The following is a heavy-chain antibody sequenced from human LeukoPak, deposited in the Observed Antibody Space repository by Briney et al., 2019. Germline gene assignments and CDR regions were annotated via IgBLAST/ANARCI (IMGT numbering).Heavy chain of an antibody. D-gene: IGHD6-19*01. J-gene: IGHJ4*02. V-gene: IGHV1-46*01. CDR1: GYTFTSYY. CDR3: ARESSGGYLGFDY. CDR2: INPNDGST. Sequence: ASVKVSCKASGYTFTSYYMHWVRHPPGQGLEWMGIINPNDGSTSYAQQFQGRVTMTRDTSTSNVYMVLSSLRSEDTAVYYCARESSGGYLGFDYWGQGTLVTVSS.